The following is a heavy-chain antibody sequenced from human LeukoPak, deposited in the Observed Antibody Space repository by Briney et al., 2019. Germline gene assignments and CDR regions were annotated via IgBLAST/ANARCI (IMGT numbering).Heavy chain of an antibody. CDR3: AKVGLRVPRDYYYYMDV. Sequence: GGSLRLSCAASGFTFSSYAMHWVRQAPGKGLEWVAVISYDGSNKYYADSVKGRFTISRDNSKNTLYLQMNSLRAEDTAVYYCAKVGLRVPRDYYYYMDVWGKGTTVTVSS. CDR1: GFTFSSYA. D-gene: IGHD3-10*01. CDR2: ISYDGSNK. V-gene: IGHV3-30-3*01. J-gene: IGHJ6*03.